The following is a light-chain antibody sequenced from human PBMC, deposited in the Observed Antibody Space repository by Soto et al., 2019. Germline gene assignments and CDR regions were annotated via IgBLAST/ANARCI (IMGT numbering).Light chain of an antibody. CDR2: EVT. CDR1: SSDVGGYNY. CDR3: SSYRGGSTLDV. J-gene: IGLJ1*01. Sequence: QSALTQPASVSGSPGQSITISCTGTSSDVGGYNYVSWYQQHPGKAPTLLIYEVTTRPSGVSDRFSGSTSGNTASLTISGLQAEDEDDYYCSSYRGGSTLDVFGGGTKVTVL. V-gene: IGLV2-14*01.